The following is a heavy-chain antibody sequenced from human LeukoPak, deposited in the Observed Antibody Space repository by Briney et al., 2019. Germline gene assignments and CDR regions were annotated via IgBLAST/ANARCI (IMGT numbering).Heavy chain of an antibody. CDR2: FYYSGRT. V-gene: IGHV4-61*01. CDR3: ARGGAIQLTLDN. J-gene: IGHJ4*02. CDR1: GDTASTGSYS. D-gene: IGHD1-1*01. Sequence: SETLSPTCSASGDTASTGSYSWNCIRQPPGKGLEWIGYFYYSGRTTYNPSLKSRVTMSLEKSKNQFFLNLSAVVAADTAVYFCARGGAIQLTLDNWCQGSLVAVSS.